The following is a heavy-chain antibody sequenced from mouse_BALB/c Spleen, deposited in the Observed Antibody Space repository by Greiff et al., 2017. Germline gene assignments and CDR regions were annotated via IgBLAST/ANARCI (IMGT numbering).Heavy chain of an antibody. CDR3: ARDKRDWDDDYAMDY. V-gene: IGHV7-3*02. J-gene: IGHJ4*01. Sequence: EVKLMESGGGLVQPGGSLRLSCATSGFTFTDYYMSWVRQPPGKALEWLGFIRNKANGYTTEYSASVKGRFTISRDNSQSILYLQMNTLRAEDSATYYCARDKRDWDDDYAMDYWGQGTSVTVSS. D-gene: IGHD4-1*01. CDR1: GFTFTDYY. CDR2: IRNKANGYTT.